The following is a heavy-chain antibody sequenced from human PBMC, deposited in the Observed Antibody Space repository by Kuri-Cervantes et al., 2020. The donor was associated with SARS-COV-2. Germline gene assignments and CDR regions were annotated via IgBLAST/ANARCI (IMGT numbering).Heavy chain of an antibody. J-gene: IGHJ4*02. CDR3: AKGEYCSGSSCYREGVPLFDY. D-gene: IGHD2-2*01. V-gene: IGHV3-23*01. CDR1: GFTFDSYG. CDR2: ISGSGNSR. Sequence: GGSLRLSCAASGFTFDSYGMSWVRQAPGKGLEWVSGISGSGNSRYYADSVKGRFTVSRDNSKNTLYMLINSLRAEATAVYYCAKGEYCSGSSCYREGVPLFDYWGQGTLVTVSS.